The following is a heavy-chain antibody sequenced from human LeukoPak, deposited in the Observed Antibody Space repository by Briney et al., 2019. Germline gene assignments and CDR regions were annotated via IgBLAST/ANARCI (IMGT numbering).Heavy chain of an antibody. D-gene: IGHD2-2*01. CDR2: ISGSGGST. Sequence: GGSLRLSCAASGFTFSSYAMSWVRQAPGKGLEWVSAISGSGGSTYYADSVKGRFTISRDNSKNTLRLQMNSLRAEDTAVYYCAKAHYIVVVPAAAEYWGQGTLVTVSS. V-gene: IGHV3-23*01. J-gene: IGHJ4*02. CDR3: AKAHYIVVVPAAAEY. CDR1: GFTFSSYA.